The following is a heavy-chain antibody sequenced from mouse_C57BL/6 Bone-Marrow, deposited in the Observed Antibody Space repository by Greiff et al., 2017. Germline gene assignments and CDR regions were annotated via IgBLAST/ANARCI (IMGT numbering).Heavy chain of an antibody. CDR1: GYAFSSSW. Sequence: VQLQQSGPELVKPGASVKISCKASGYAFSSSWMNWVKPRPGKGLEWIGRLYPGDGDTNYTAMFTGKATLTADKSSSAAYMQLSSQTSEDSAVYFCARSVVADYYAMDYWGQGTSVTVSS. CDR2: LYPGDGDT. V-gene: IGHV1-82*01. CDR3: ARSVVADYYAMDY. J-gene: IGHJ4*01. D-gene: IGHD1-1*01.